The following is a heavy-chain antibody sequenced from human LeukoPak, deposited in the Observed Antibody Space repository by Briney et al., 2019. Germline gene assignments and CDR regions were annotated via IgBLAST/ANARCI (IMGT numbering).Heavy chain of an antibody. CDR1: GFTFSSFA. Sequence: GESLRLSCAASGFTFSSFAMLWVRQPPGEGLVGGAVISYDGSNKYYADSVKGRFTISRDNSKNTLYLQMNSLRAEDTAVYHCARDRHYGDYSFYFDYWGQGTLVTVSS. CDR3: ARDRHYGDYSFYFDY. J-gene: IGHJ4*02. D-gene: IGHD4-17*01. CDR2: ISYDGSNK. V-gene: IGHV3-30*04.